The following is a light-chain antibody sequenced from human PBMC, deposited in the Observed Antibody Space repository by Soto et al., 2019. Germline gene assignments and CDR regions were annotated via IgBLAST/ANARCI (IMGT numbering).Light chain of an antibody. CDR3: QQYGSSPPT. Sequence: EIVMTQTPPTLSVSPGERATLSCRASQSVSSNLAWYQQKPGQAPRLLIYGASTRATGIPARFSGSGSGTDFTLTINRLEPEDFALYYCQQYGSSPPTFGQGTKVAIK. CDR1: QSVSSN. CDR2: GAS. V-gene: IGKV3-15*01. J-gene: IGKJ1*01.